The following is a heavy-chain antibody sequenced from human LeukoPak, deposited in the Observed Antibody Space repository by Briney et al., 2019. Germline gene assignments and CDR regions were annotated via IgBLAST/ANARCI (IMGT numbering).Heavy chain of an antibody. CDR1: GGSISSYY. Sequence: SETLSLTCTVSGGSISSYYWSWIRQPAGKGLEWIGRIYTSGSTNYNPSLKSRVTMSVDTSKNQFSLKLSSVTAADTAAYYCARGRDCSSTSCYDPYYYMDVWGKGTTVTVSS. D-gene: IGHD2-2*01. V-gene: IGHV4-4*07. J-gene: IGHJ6*03. CDR2: IYTSGST. CDR3: ARGRDCSSTSCYDPYYYMDV.